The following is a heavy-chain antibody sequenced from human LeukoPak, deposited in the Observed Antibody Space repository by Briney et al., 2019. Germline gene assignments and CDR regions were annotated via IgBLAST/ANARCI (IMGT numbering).Heavy chain of an antibody. D-gene: IGHD4-17*01. J-gene: IGHJ1*01. CDR3: ARSADDYGDFIYFQY. V-gene: IGHV4-59*08. CDR1: GGSISSYY. Sequence: PSETLSLTCSVTGGSISSYYWSWIRQPPGKGLEWIGYISYSGSTYFNPSLKSRVSMSVDTSNNQIYLKLSSVTAADTAVYYCARSADDYGDFIYFQYWGQGTLVTVSS. CDR2: ISYSGST.